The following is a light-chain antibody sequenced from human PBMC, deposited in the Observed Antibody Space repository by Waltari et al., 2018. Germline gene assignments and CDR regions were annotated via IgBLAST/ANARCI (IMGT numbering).Light chain of an antibody. CDR3: YSTDSSSFPL. Sequence: SHELTQPPSVSVSPGQTARITCSGDALPTKYIYWYQQKSGQAPVMLIYEDNKRPSGIPEGFSGSMSGTLATLTVSGAVVEDEGDYYCYSTDSSSFPLFGGGTRLTVL. J-gene: IGLJ3*02. V-gene: IGLV3-10*01. CDR2: EDN. CDR1: ALPTKY.